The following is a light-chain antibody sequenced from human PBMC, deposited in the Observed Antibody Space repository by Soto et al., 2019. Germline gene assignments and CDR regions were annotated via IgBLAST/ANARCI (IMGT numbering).Light chain of an antibody. J-gene: IGKJ1*01. CDR1: QSIYTY. CDR3: QQTYRTPWT. CDR2: VAS. V-gene: IGKV1-39*01. Sequence: DIQMTQSPSSLSASVGDRVTITCRTGQSIYTYLSWYQQKPGKAPNLLIYVASSLQSGVPSRFSSSGSGTEFTLTIRSLQPEDFATYYCQQTYRTPWTFGQGTRVEIK.